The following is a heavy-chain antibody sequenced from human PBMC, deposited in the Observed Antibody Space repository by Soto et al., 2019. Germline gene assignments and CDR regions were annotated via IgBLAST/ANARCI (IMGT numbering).Heavy chain of an antibody. CDR1: GGSINSGGYY. J-gene: IGHJ4*02. V-gene: IGHV4-31*03. CDR2: IYYSGST. CDR3: AREVTIFGVVKWGYFDY. D-gene: IGHD3-3*01. Sequence: QVQLQESGPGLVKPSQTLSLTCTVSGGSINSGGYYWSWIRQHPGKGLEWIGYIYYSGSTYYNPSLKSRVTISVDTSKNQFSLKLSSVTAADTAVYYCAREVTIFGVVKWGYFDYWGQGTLVTVSS.